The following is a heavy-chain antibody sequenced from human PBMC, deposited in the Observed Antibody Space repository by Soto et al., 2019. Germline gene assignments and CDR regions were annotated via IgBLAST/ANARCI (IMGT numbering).Heavy chain of an antibody. CDR1: GFTFSSYG. J-gene: IGHJ4*02. CDR3: ARDPDILTGFDY. D-gene: IGHD3-9*01. Sequence: PGGSLRLSCAASGFTFSSYGMHWVRQAPGKGLEWVAVIWYDGSNKYYADSVKGRFTISRDNSKNTLYLQMNSLRAEDTAVYYCARDPDILTGFDYWGQGTLVTVSS. CDR2: IWYDGSNK. V-gene: IGHV3-33*01.